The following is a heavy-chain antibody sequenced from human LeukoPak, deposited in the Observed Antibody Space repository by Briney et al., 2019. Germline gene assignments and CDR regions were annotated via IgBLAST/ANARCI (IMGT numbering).Heavy chain of an antibody. CDR3: ARELTPYSSRFRGGY. J-gene: IGHJ4*02. CDR1: GFTFSNYA. V-gene: IGHV3-30-3*01. CDR2: ISYDGSNK. D-gene: IGHD6-13*01. Sequence: GGSLRLSCAASGFTFSNYAMSWVRQAPGKGLEWVAVISYDGSNKYYADSVKGRFTISRDNSKNTLYLQMNSLRAEDTAVYYCARELTPYSSRFRGGYWGQGTLVTVSS.